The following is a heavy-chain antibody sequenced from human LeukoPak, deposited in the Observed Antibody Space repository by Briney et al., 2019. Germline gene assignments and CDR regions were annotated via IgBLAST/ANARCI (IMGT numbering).Heavy chain of an antibody. CDR1: GVPIRSYQ. D-gene: IGHD6-13*01. CDR2: IYYSGST. CDR3: ARATLIAAAGNWFDP. V-gene: IGHV4-59*13. J-gene: IGHJ5*02. Sequence: PSETLPLTCTVSGVPIRSYQWRCIRQPPGKGLEWIGYIYYSGSTSYNPSLKSRVTISVDTSKNQFTLKLSSVTAADTAVYYCARATLIAAAGNWFDPWGQGTLVTVSS.